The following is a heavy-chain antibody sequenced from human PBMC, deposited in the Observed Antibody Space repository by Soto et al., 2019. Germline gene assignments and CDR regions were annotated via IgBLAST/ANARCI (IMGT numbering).Heavy chain of an antibody. D-gene: IGHD6-25*01. Sequence: QVQLVESGGCVVQPGTSLRLSCVGSGFSFRSYVIHWVRQAPGKGLEWVALTSYDGSGKYYGDSVSGRYTISTDNSKNTVDLQMDSLSLEDAALNYLARWATAGEFDVWGQGTLVSVSS. CDR3: ARWATAGEFDV. CDR2: TSYDGSGK. J-gene: IGHJ1*01. CDR1: GFSFRSYV. V-gene: IGHV3-30*19.